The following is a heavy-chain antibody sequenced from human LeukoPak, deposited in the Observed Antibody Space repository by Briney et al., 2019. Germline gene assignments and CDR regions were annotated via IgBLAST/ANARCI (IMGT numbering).Heavy chain of an antibody. Sequence: ASVQVSCKASGYTFTGYYMHGVRQAPGQGLEWMGWINPNSGGTNYPQNFQGRVTMTTDTSINTAYMELSRLISDDTAVYYCARGSNNSWYPAFDYWGQGTLVTVSS. CDR2: INPNSGGT. V-gene: IGHV1-2*02. J-gene: IGHJ4*02. D-gene: IGHD6-13*01. CDR3: ARGSNNSWYPAFDY. CDR1: GYTFTGYY.